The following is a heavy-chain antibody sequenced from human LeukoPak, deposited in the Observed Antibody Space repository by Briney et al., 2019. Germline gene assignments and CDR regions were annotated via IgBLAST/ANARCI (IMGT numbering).Heavy chain of an antibody. J-gene: IGHJ6*03. V-gene: IGHV3-11*04. CDR1: GVTFSDYY. Sequence: PGGSLRLSCAASGVTFSDYYMSWIRQAPGKGLQWVSYIGTGGSITYYADSVKGRFTISRDNAKNSLYLQMYSLRVEDTAVYYCARILEGYHYYMDVWGKGTTVTVSS. CDR3: ARILEGYHYYMDV. CDR2: IGTGGSIT.